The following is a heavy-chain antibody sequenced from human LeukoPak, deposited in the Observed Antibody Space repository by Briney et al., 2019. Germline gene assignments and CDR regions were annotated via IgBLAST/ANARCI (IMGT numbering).Heavy chain of an antibody. CDR1: GFTFSTYA. CDR3: ARAAAGDY. CDR2: IWYDGTNK. D-gene: IGHD6-13*01. J-gene: IGHJ4*02. Sequence: GTSLRLSCAASGFTFSTYAMHWVRQAPGKGLEWVAVIWYDGTNKYYADSVKSRFTISRDNSKNTLYLQMNSLRAEDTAVYYCARAAAGDYWGQGTLVTVSS. V-gene: IGHV3-33*01.